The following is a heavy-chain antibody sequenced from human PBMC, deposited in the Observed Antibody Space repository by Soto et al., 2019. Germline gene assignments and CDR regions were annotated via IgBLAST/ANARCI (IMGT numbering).Heavy chain of an antibody. CDR2: ISSSSSYT. CDR3: ARAGTTGTTGIDI. D-gene: IGHD1-1*01. J-gene: IGHJ3*02. Sequence: QVQLVESGGGLVKPGGSLRLSCAASGFTFSDYYMSWIRQAPGKGLEWVSYISSSSSYTNYADSVKGRFTISRDNAKNSLDLQMNSLRAEDTAVYYCARAGTTGTTGIDIWGQGTMVTVSS. CDR1: GFTFSDYY. V-gene: IGHV3-11*05.